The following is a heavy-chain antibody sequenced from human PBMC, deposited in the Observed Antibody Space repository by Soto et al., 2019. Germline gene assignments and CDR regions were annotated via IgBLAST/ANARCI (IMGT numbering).Heavy chain of an antibody. CDR2: MNPNSGNT. CDR1: GYTFTSYD. D-gene: IGHD6-6*01. Sequence: QVQLAQSGAEVKKPGASVKVSCKASGYTFTSYDINWVRQATGQGLEWMGWMNPNSGNTGYAQKFQGRVTMTRNTSISTAYMELSSLRSEDTAVYYCARVRFLLSSSPLGYWGQGTLVTVSS. CDR3: ARVRFLLSSSPLGY. V-gene: IGHV1-8*01. J-gene: IGHJ4*02.